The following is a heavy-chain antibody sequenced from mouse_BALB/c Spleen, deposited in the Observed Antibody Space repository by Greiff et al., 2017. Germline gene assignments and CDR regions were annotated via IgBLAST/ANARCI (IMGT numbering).Heavy chain of an antibody. D-gene: IGHD2-1*01. CDR3: ARDRGGNYNAMDY. Sequence: EVMLVESGGGLVKPGGSLKLSCAASGFAFSSYDMSWVRQTPEKRLEWVATISDGGSYTYYPDSVKGRFTISRDNAKNNLYLQMSSLKSEDTAMYYCARDRGGNYNAMDYWGQGTSVTVSS. CDR2: ISDGGSYT. CDR1: GFAFSSYD. J-gene: IGHJ4*01. V-gene: IGHV5-4*02.